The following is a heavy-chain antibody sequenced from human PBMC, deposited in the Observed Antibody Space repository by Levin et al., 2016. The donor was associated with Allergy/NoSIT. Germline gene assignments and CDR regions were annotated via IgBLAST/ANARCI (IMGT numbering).Heavy chain of an antibody. V-gene: IGHV3-23*01. CDR3: ARDPNGDYVGAFAN. CDR2: ISSRHI. D-gene: IGHD4-17*01. Sequence: GGSLRLSCAASGFTLSSYAMTWVRQTPGKGLEWVSSISSRHIYYADSVKGRFTISRDNSKNTLFLQMNSLRAEDTAVYYCARDPNGDYVGAFANWGQGTVVTVSS. CDR1: GFTLSSYA. J-gene: IGHJ3*02.